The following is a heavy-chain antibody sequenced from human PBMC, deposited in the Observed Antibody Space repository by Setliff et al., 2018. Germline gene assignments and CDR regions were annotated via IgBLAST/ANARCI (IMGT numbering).Heavy chain of an antibody. D-gene: IGHD3-16*01. Sequence: PSETLSLTCTVPGGSISSISYYWGWIRQPPGKGLEWIGTVYDSGTTYYNPSLKSRVTIFVDTSKNQFSLNLNSVTAADTGVYFCARLPNYVWGSPVDYWGQGTLVTVSS. V-gene: IGHV4-39*01. CDR2: VYDSGTT. CDR3: ARLPNYVWGSPVDY. CDR1: GGSISSISYY. J-gene: IGHJ4*02.